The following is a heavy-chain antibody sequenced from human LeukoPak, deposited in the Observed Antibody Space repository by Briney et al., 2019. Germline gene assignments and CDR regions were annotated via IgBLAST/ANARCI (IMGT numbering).Heavy chain of an antibody. V-gene: IGHV1-69*05. D-gene: IGHD4-17*01. J-gene: IGHJ5*02. Sequence: SVKVSCKASAGTFRSYAISWVRQAPGQGLEWIGRITPTFGTANYAQTFQGRVTINTDESTSTAYMELSSLRSEHTAVYYCATDNGWDGAYALYHWFYPWGQGTLVTVSS. CDR1: AGTFRSYA. CDR3: ATDNGWDGAYALYHWFYP. CDR2: ITPTFGTA.